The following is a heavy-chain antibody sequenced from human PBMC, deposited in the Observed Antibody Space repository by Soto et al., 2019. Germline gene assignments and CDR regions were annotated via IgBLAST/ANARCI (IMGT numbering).Heavy chain of an antibody. V-gene: IGHV3-23*01. Sequence: GGSLRLSCAASGFTFSSYAMSWVRQAPGKGLEWVSAISGSGGSTYYADSVKGRFTISRDNSKNTLYLQMNSLRAEDTAVYYCAKRDQWLAPSGYYFDYWGQGTLVTVSS. D-gene: IGHD6-19*01. CDR3: AKRDQWLAPSGYYFDY. J-gene: IGHJ4*02. CDR1: GFTFSSYA. CDR2: ISGSGGST.